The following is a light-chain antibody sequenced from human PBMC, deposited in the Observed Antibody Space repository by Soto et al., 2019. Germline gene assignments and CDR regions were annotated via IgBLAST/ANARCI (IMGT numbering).Light chain of an antibody. CDR3: SSYAGSDTYVL. CDR1: SSDVGRYNY. CDR2: DVT. Sequence: QSVLTQPRSVSGSPGQSVTICCTGTSSDVGRYNYVSWYQHRPGKAPKLMTYDVTKRPSGVPDRFSGSKSGNTASLTISGLQAEDEAEYHCSSYAGSDTYVLFGGGTKLTVL. J-gene: IGLJ2*01. V-gene: IGLV2-11*01.